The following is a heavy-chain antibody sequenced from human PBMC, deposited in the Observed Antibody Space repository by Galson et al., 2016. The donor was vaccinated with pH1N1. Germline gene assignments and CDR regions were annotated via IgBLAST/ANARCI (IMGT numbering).Heavy chain of an antibody. J-gene: IGHJ4*02. Sequence: SVKVSCKASGYTFTRYYFHWVRQAPGQGLEWMGVIDPSNGGTTYSQKFQGLVTMTRDTSTNTVYMEVRGLKSEDTAVYSCIRDLGRLRAYWGKGTLVTVSS. CDR1: GYTFTRYY. D-gene: IGHD7-27*01. V-gene: IGHV1-46*01. CDR2: IDPSNGGT. CDR3: IRDLGRLRAY.